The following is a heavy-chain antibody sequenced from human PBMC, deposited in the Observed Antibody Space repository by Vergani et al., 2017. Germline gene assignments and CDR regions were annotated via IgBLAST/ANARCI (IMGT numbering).Heavy chain of an antibody. J-gene: IGHJ2*01. V-gene: IGHV3-9*01. CDR1: GITFWKFG. CDR2: ISWNSGAV. D-gene: IGHD6-6*01. CDR3: ARLRYSSSSATHWYFDL. Sequence: EVDLVESGGGLAQPGGSLRLSCEASGITFWKFGMHWVRQGPGKGLEWVSGISWNSGAVDYADSVRGRFTISRDNAKNSLFLEMNSLRFEDTAVYYCARLRYSSSSATHWYFDLWGRGTLVTVSS.